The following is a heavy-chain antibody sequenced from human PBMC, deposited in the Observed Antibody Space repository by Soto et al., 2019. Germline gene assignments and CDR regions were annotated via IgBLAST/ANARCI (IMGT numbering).Heavy chain of an antibody. J-gene: IGHJ4*02. CDR2: IYYSGST. V-gene: IGHV4-59*08. CDR3: ARLFRDIVVVPAAWEFDY. D-gene: IGHD2-2*01. Sequence: SETLSLTCTVSGGSISSYYWSWIRQPPGKGLEWIGYIYYSGSTNYNPSLKSRVTISVDTSKNQFSLKLSSVTAADTAVYYCARLFRDIVVVPAAWEFDYWGQGTLVTVSS. CDR1: GGSISSYY.